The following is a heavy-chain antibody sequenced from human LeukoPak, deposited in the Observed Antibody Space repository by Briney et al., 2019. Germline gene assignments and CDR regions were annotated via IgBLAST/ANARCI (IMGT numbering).Heavy chain of an antibody. J-gene: IGHJ4*02. CDR2: IYYSGST. CDR1: GGSISTHY. D-gene: IGHD6-19*01. CDR3: ANSVRGRIAVAGPLVPYYFDY. Sequence: NPSETLSLTCTVSGGSISTHYWSWIRQPAGKGLEWIGYIYYSGSTNYNPSLKSRVTISLDTSKNQFSLRLRSVTAADTAVYYCANSVRGRIAVAGPLVPYYFDYWGQGTLVTVSS. V-gene: IGHV4-59*11.